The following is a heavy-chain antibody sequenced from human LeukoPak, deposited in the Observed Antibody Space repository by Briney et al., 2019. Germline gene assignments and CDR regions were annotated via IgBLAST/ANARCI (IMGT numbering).Heavy chain of an antibody. CDR3: ASVSNRIQLWLQSLDY. CDR2: INPNSGGT. V-gene: IGHV1-2*02. CDR1: GYTFTGYY. J-gene: IGHJ4*02. D-gene: IGHD5-18*01. Sequence: ASVKVSCKASGYTFTGYYMHWVRQAPGQGLEWMGWINPNSGGTNYAQKFQGRVTMTRDTSISTAYMELSRLRSDDTAAYYCASVSNRIQLWLQSLDYWGQGTLVTVSS.